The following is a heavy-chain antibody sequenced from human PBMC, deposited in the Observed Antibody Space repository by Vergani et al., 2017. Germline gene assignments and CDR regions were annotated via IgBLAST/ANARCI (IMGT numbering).Heavy chain of an antibody. J-gene: IGHJ6*02. CDR3: VRAPHRYGMDV. CDR2: INHSGSA. V-gene: IGHV4-34*02. Sequence: QVQLQQWGAGLVKPSETLSLTCVVHGGSLSGSYWSWIRQPPGKGLEWIGEINHSGSANYNPSLKSRVTISLDTSKNQFSLKLSSVTAADTAVYYCVRAPHRYGMDVWGQXP. CDR1: GGSLSGSY.